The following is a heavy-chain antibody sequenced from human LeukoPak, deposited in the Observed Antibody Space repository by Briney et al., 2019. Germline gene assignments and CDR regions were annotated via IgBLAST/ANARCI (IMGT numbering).Heavy chain of an antibody. D-gene: IGHD2-2*01. CDR1: GFTFSSYE. J-gene: IGHJ3*02. CDR2: ISSSGSTI. V-gene: IGHV3-48*03. Sequence: GGSLRLSCAASGFTFSSYEMNWVRQAPGKGLEWVSYISSSGSTIYYADSVKGRFTISRDNAKNSLYLRMNSLRAEDTAVYYCAREETSSHDAFDIWGQGTMVTVSS. CDR3: AREETSSHDAFDI.